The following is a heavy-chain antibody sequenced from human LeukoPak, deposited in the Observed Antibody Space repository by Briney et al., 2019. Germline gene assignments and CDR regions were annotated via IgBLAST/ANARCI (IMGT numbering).Heavy chain of an antibody. V-gene: IGHV3-30*02. Sequence: GGSLRLSCAASGFSFRSCGMHSVRQAPGKGLEWVTFIQYDGSNKYYTDSAKGRFSISRDNSKNTLYLQMNNLRAEDTAVYYCAKGAGVGFDYWGQGTLVTVSS. CDR3: AKGAGVGFDY. CDR1: GFSFRSCG. J-gene: IGHJ4*02. CDR2: IQYDGSNK. D-gene: IGHD3-3*01.